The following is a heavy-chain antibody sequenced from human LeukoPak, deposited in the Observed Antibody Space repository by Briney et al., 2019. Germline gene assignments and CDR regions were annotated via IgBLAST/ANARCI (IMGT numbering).Heavy chain of an antibody. V-gene: IGHV1-2*02. CDR2: INPNSGGT. J-gene: IGHJ3*02. Sequence: ASVKVSCKASGYTFTGYYMHWVRQAPGQGLEWMGWINPNSGGTNYAQKFQGRVTMTRDTSISTAYMELSGLRSDDTAVYYCARVDPEYCSGGSCYHDAFDIWGQGTMVTVSS. CDR3: ARVDPEYCSGGSCYHDAFDI. CDR1: GYTFTGYY. D-gene: IGHD2-15*01.